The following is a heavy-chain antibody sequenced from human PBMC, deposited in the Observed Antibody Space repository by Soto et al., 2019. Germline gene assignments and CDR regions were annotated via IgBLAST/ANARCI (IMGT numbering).Heavy chain of an antibody. Sequence: EVQLVESGGDLVKPGGSLRLSCVPSGFMFSSAWMSWVRQAPGKGLEWVGRIKSKADGGARDYAAPVKGRFSISRDDSKNTLYLQMNSLRAEDTAVYYCVEGWNDFWGQGTLVTVSS. CDR2: IKSKADGGAR. V-gene: IGHV3-15*01. D-gene: IGHD1-1*01. CDR1: GFMFSSAW. CDR3: VEGWNDF. J-gene: IGHJ4*02.